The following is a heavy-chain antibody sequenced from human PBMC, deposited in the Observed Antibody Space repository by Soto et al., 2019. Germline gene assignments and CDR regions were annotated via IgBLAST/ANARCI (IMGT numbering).Heavy chain of an antibody. Sequence: PGGSLRLSCAASGFTFSNYGMHWVRQAPGKGLECVSAISGSGGSTYYADSVKGRFTISRDNSKNTLYLQMNSLRAEDTAVYYCAKFPWGSQLLSWFDPWGQGTLVTVYS. J-gene: IGHJ5*02. CDR2: ISGSGGST. CDR1: GFTFSNYG. V-gene: IGHV3-23*01. CDR3: AKFPWGSQLLSWFDP. D-gene: IGHD2-2*01.